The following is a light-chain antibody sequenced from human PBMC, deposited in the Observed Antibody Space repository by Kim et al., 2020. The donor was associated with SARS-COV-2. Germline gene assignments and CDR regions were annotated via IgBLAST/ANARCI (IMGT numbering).Light chain of an antibody. CDR1: QGISSY. CDR2: AAS. J-gene: IGKJ4*01. Sequence: DIQLTQSPSFLFASVGDRVTITCRASQGISSYLAWYQQKPGKAPKLLIYAASTLQSGVPSRFSGSGSGTEFTLTISSLQPEDFATYYCQQLNSYPRLTFGGGTKVDIK. CDR3: QQLNSYPRLT. V-gene: IGKV1-9*01.